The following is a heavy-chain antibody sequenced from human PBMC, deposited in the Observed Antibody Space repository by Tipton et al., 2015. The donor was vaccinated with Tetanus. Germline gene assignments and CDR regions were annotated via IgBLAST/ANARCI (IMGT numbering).Heavy chain of an antibody. J-gene: IGHJ6*02. Sequence: GLVKPSETLSLTCTVSGGSISSYYWSWIRQPPGKGLEWIGYIYYSGSTNYNPSLKSRVTISVDTSKNQFSLKLSSVTAADTAVYYCARDRNYGFNYYYGMDVWGQGTTVPVSS. D-gene: IGHD4-11*01. CDR1: GGSISSYY. CDR3: ARDRNYGFNYYYGMDV. CDR2: IYYSGST. V-gene: IGHV4-59*01.